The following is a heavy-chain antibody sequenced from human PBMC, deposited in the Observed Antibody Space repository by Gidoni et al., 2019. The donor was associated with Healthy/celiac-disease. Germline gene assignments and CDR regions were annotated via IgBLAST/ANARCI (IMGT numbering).Heavy chain of an antibody. J-gene: IGHJ6*02. CDR1: GFTFSSDG. Sequence: QVQLVESGGGVVEPGGSLRLSCAASGFTFSSDGMHGLRQAPGKGLEWVGLIRYDGSNKYYADSVKGRFTISRDNSKNTLYLQMNSLRAEDTAVYYCAKCIYDSSGYYHYYYGMDVWGQGTTVTVSS. CDR3: AKCIYDSSGYYHYYYGMDV. V-gene: IGHV3-30*02. D-gene: IGHD3-22*01. CDR2: IRYDGSNK.